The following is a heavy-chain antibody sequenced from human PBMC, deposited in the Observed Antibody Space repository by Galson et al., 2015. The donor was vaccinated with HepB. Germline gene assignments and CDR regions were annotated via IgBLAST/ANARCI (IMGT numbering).Heavy chain of an antibody. CDR1: GGTFSSYA. J-gene: IGHJ6*02. V-gene: IGHV1-69*13. Sequence: SVKVSCKASGGTFSSYAISWVRQAPGQGLEWMGGIIPIFGTANYAQKFQGRVTITADESTSTAYMELSSLRSEDTAVYYCARGDPGVVVPAAILSYYYYGMDVWGQGTTVTVSS. CDR3: ARGDPGVVVPAAILSYYYYGMDV. D-gene: IGHD2-2*01. CDR2: IIPIFGTA.